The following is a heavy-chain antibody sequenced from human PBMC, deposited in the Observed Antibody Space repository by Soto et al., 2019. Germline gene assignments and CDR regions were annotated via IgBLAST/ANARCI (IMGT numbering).Heavy chain of an antibody. D-gene: IGHD2-15*01. Sequence: QVQLVQSGAEVKKPGSSVKFSCKASGCTFSSYSISWGRQSPGQGREWIGGSLPIFGKANYAQKFQGRITFTAAESTRTASMELSSLRSEDTAVYYCARGDTRYVCGGSCYYSRCFDHWGQGTLVTVSS. CDR3: ARGDTRYVCGGSCYYSRCFDH. CDR2: SLPIFGKA. CDR1: GCTFSSYS. J-gene: IGHJ5*02. V-gene: IGHV1-69*12.